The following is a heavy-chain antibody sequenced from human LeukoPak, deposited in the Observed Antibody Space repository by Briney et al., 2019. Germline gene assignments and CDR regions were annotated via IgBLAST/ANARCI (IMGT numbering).Heavy chain of an antibody. CDR1: GGSFSGYY. CDR3: ARHPGPTVTNDAFDI. CDR2: INHSGST. J-gene: IGHJ3*02. V-gene: IGHV4-34*01. Sequence: SETLSLTCAVYGGSFSGYYWSWIRQPPGKGLEWIGEINHSGSTNYNPSLKSRVTISVDTSKNQFSLKLSSVTAADTAVYYCARHPGPTVTNDAFDIWGQGTMVTISS. D-gene: IGHD4-17*01.